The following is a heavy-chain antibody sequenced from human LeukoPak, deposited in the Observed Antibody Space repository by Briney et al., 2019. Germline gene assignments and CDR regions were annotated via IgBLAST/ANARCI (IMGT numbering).Heavy chain of an antibody. CDR1: GYTLTELS. V-gene: IGHV1-24*01. CDR3: ATACGGSCYYNWFDP. D-gene: IGHD2-15*01. J-gene: IGHJ5*02. CDR2: FDPEDGET. Sequence: GASVKVSCKVSGYTLTELSMHGVRQAAEKGLEWMGGFDPEDGETIYAQKFQGRVTMTEDTTTDTAYMELSSLRSEDTAVYYCATACGGSCYYNWFDPWGQGTLVTVSS.